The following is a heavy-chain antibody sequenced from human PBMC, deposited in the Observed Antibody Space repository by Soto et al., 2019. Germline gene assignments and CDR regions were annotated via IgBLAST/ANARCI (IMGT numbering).Heavy chain of an antibody. J-gene: IGHJ4*02. V-gene: IGHV5-10-1*01. D-gene: IGHD3-22*01. CDR2: IDPSDSQT. CDR3: ARKIYDSDTGPNFQYYFDS. CDR1: GYSFAGYW. Sequence: GESLKISCKGSGYSFAGYWITWVRQKPGKGLEWMGRIDPSDSQTYYSPSFRGHVTISVTKSITTVFLQWSSLRASDTAMYYCARKIYDSDTGPNFQYYFDSWGQGTPVTVSS.